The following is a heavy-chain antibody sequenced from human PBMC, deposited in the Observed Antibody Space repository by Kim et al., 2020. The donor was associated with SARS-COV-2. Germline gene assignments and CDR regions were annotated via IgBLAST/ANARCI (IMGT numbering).Heavy chain of an antibody. J-gene: IGHJ6*02. CDR1: GFTFSSYG. V-gene: IGHV3-30*18. D-gene: IGHD3-10*01. Sequence: GGSLRLSCAASGFTFSSYGMHWVRQAPGKGLEWVAVISYDGSNKYYADSVKGRFTISRDNSKNTLYLQMNSLRAEDTAVYYCAKDFGGFGELGKYHYGMDVWGQGTTVTVSS. CDR2: ISYDGSNK. CDR3: AKDFGGFGELGKYHYGMDV.